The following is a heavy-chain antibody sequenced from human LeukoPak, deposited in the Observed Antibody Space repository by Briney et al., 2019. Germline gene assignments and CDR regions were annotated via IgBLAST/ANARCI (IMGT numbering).Heavy chain of an antibody. D-gene: IGHD2-2*01. CDR3: ARYHCGSSNCPGVDF. J-gene: IGHJ4*02. CDR1: GFTFSSYA. Sequence: PGGSLRLSCAASGFTFSSYAMSWVRQAPGKGLEWVSTISGSGAYTYYAGSVKGRFTISRDNSKNTLYLQMNSLRAEDTAVYYCARYHCGSSNCPGVDFWGQGTLVTVSS. CDR2: ISGSGAYT. V-gene: IGHV3-23*01.